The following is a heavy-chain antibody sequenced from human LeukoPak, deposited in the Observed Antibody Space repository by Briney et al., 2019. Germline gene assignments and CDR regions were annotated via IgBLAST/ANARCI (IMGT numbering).Heavy chain of an antibody. Sequence: GGSLRLSCAASGFTFSSYAMTWVRQAPGKGLEWVAVISYDGSNKYYADSVKGRFTISRDNSKNTLYLQMNSLRAEDTAVYYCARGLAYCGGDCYSDAFDIWGQGTMVTVS. D-gene: IGHD2-21*02. CDR1: GFTFSSYA. V-gene: IGHV3-30-3*01. J-gene: IGHJ3*02. CDR3: ARGLAYCGGDCYSDAFDI. CDR2: ISYDGSNK.